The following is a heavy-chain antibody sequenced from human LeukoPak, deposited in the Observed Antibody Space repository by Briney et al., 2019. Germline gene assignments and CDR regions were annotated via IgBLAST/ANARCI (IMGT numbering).Heavy chain of an antibody. CDR1: GFTFSSYE. D-gene: IGHD6-19*01. V-gene: IGHV3-48*03. CDR2: ISSSGSTI. J-gene: IGHJ4*02. CDR3: ARTPYSSGWYGY. Sequence: GGSLRLSCAASGFTFSSYEMNWVRQAPGKGLEWVSYISSSGSTIYYADSVKGRFTISRDNAKNSLYLQMNSLRAEDTAVYYCARTPYSSGWYGYWGQGTLVTVSS.